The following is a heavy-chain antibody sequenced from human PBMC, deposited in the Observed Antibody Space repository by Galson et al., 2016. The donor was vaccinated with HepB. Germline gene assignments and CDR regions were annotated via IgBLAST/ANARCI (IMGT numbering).Heavy chain of an antibody. D-gene: IGHD1-14*01. Sequence: SETLSLTCGVYGGPVIDYSWNWIRQPPGKGLEWIGEINHSGTTKSNPSLKSRVTISVDTSKSQFSLKLNSMTAADTAIYYCARINRVRTFDIWGQGTLVTVSS. CDR1: GGPVIDYS. CDR2: INHSGTT. CDR3: ARINRVRTFDI. V-gene: IGHV4-34*01. J-gene: IGHJ3*02.